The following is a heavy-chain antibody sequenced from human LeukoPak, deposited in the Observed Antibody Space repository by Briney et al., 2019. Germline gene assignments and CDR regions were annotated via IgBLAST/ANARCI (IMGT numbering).Heavy chain of an antibody. V-gene: IGHV3-30*02. CDR3: ASGEARPGHFDP. D-gene: IGHD6-6*01. CDR2: IRYDETKK. J-gene: IGHJ5*02. Sequence: GGSLRLSCAASGFIFSSYGMHWVRQAPGKGLEWVAFIRYDETKKYYADSVKGRFSISRDNAKNSLYLQMNSLRAEDTAVYYCASGEARPGHFDPWGQGTLVTVSS. CDR1: GFIFSSYG.